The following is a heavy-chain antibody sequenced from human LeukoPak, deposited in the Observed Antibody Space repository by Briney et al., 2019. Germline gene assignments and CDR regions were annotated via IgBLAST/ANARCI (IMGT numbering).Heavy chain of an antibody. CDR1: GFTFDDYG. CDR2: ISWNSGSI. J-gene: IGHJ2*01. CDR3: AKDKGSSSWTDWYFDL. V-gene: IGHV3-9*01. D-gene: IGHD6-13*01. Sequence: PGGSLRLTCAASGFTFDDYGMHWVRQAPGKGLEWVSGISWNSGSIGYADSVKGRFTISRDNAKNSLYLQMNSLRAEDTALYYCAKDKGSSSWTDWYFDLWGRGTLVTVSS.